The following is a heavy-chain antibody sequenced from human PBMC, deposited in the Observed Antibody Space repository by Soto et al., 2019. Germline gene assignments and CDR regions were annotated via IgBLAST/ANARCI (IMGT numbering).Heavy chain of an antibody. Sequence: PGGSLRLSCVDSGFTLTTYTMNWVRQAPWMGLEWVASINGRGNYKYYTDSVEGRFTISRDNAENSLYLHMNSLGAEDTAVYYCAREDGVVGATSAFDYWGQGTLVTVSS. CDR3: AREDGVVGATSAFDY. CDR1: GFTLTTYT. V-gene: IGHV3-21*01. CDR2: INGRGNYK. J-gene: IGHJ4*02. D-gene: IGHD1-26*01.